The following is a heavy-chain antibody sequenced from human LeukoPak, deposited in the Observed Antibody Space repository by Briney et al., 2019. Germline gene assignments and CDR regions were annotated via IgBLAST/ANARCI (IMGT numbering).Heavy chain of an antibody. CDR2: IYSGGST. V-gene: IGHV3-66*01. CDR1: GFTVSSNY. D-gene: IGHD3-10*01. Sequence: GGSLRLSCAASGFTVSSNYMSWVRQAPGKGLEWVSVIYSGGSTYYADSVKGRFTISRDNSKNTLYLQMNSLRAEDTAVYYCARVRSDSRIWFGVYYYGMDVSGQGTTVTVSS. J-gene: IGHJ6*02. CDR3: ARVRSDSRIWFGVYYYGMDV.